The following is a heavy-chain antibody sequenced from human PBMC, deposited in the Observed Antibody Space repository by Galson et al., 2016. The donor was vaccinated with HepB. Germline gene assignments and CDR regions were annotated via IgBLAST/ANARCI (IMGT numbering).Heavy chain of an antibody. J-gene: IGHJ4*02. CDR2: INPSGGGT. D-gene: IGHD7-27*01. CDR1: GYTFTNYY. Sequence: SVKVSCKASGYTFTNYYLHWMRQAPGQGLEWMAIINPSGGGTIYAQKFQGRVTVTRDTSTSTLYMELSSLRSEDTAVYYCARGITRDFDYWGQGTLVTVSS. CDR3: ARGITRDFDY. V-gene: IGHV1-46*01.